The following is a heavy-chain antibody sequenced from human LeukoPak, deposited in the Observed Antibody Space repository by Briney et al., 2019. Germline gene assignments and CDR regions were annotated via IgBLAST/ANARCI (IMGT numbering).Heavy chain of an antibody. CDR3: ARIGRYCSGGSCYSYYYYYMDV. CDR2: IHPGDSDT. J-gene: IGHJ6*03. D-gene: IGHD2-15*01. Sequence: GESLQISCKGSGYSFTSYWIGWVRQMPGKGLEWMGIIHPGDSDTRYSPSFQGQVTISADKSISTAYLQWSSLKASDTAMYYCARIGRYCSGGSCYSYYYYYMDVWGKGTTVTVSS. CDR1: GYSFTSYW. V-gene: IGHV5-51*01.